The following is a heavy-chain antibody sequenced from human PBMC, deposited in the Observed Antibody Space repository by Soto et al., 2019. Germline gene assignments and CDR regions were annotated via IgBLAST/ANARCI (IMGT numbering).Heavy chain of an antibody. CDR3: AQPVWYFSQESYYGMDV. V-gene: IGHV4-39*01. D-gene: IGHD6-13*01. J-gene: IGHJ6*02. CDR2: IYYSGST. CDR1: GGSISSSCYY. Sequence: PSETLSLTCTVSGGSISSSCYYWGWIRQPPGKGLEWIGSIYYSGSTYYNPSLKSRVTISVDTSKNQSPLQLSSVTAADTAVYYCAQPVWYFSQESYYGMDVWAQGTTVTVS.